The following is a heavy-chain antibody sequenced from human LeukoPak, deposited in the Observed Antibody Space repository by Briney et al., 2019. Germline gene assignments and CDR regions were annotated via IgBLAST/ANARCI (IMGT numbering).Heavy chain of an antibody. Sequence: PGGSLRLSCAASGFTFSSSAMSWVRQAPGKGLEWVSAISNNGGYTYYADSVQGRFTISRDNSKSTLCLQMNSLRAEDTAVYYCAKLYSGDGYGSRRPFDYWGQGTLVTVSS. V-gene: IGHV3-23*01. CDR2: ISNNGGYT. CDR3: AKLYSGDGYGSRRPFDY. J-gene: IGHJ4*02. CDR1: GFTFSSSA. D-gene: IGHD5-24*01.